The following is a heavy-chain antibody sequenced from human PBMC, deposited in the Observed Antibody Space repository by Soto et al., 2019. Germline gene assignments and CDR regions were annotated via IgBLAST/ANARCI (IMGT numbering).Heavy chain of an antibody. Sequence: DVQLLESGGGLVQPGGSLRLSCAASGFTFSSYAMSWVRQAPGKGLEWVSAISGSSGSTYYADSVKGRFTISRDNSKNTLYLQMNSLRAEDTAVYYCAKPTSGSGSYYTHDAFDIWGQGTMVTVSS. CDR2: ISGSSGST. CDR3: AKPTSGSGSYYTHDAFDI. J-gene: IGHJ3*02. D-gene: IGHD3-10*01. CDR1: GFTFSSYA. V-gene: IGHV3-23*01.